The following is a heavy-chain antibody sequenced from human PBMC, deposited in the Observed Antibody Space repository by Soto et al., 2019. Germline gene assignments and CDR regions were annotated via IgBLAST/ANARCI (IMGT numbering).Heavy chain of an antibody. D-gene: IGHD3-10*01. V-gene: IGHV4-30-2*01. J-gene: IGHJ5*02. CDR3: ARGQGWFGELIGNWFDP. Sequence: QLQLQESGSGLVKPSQTLSLTCAVSGGSISSGGYSWSWIRQPPGKGLEWIGYIYHSGSTYYNPSLKSRVSISVDRSKNQFSLKLSSVTAADTAVYYCARGQGWFGELIGNWFDPWGQGTLVTVSS. CDR2: IYHSGST. CDR1: GGSISSGGYS.